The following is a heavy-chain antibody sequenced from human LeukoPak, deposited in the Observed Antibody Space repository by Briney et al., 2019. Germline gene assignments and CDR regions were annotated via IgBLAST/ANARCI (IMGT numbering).Heavy chain of an antibody. Sequence: PSETLSLTCTVSGGSISSYYWSWIRQPPGKGLEWIGYIYYSGSTNYNPSLKSRVTISVDTSKNQFSLKLSSVTAADTAVYYCARGGYDYVWGSYRYTSGGWFDPWGQGTLVTVSS. CDR1: GGSISSYY. D-gene: IGHD3-16*02. CDR3: ARGGYDYVWGSYRYTSGGWFDP. J-gene: IGHJ5*02. CDR2: IYYSGST. V-gene: IGHV4-59*01.